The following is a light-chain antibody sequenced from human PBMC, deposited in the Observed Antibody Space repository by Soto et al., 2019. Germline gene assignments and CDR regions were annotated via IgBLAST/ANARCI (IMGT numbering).Light chain of an antibody. J-gene: IGKJ4*01. Sequence: EIVLTQSPGTLPWSPGERATLSCRASQRVSSSYLAWYQQKPGQAPGLLIYGASSRATGIPDRFSGSGSGTDFTLTISRLEPEDFAVYYCQQYGSSPLTFGGGTKVEIK. V-gene: IGKV3-20*01. CDR2: GAS. CDR1: QRVSSSY. CDR3: QQYGSSPLT.